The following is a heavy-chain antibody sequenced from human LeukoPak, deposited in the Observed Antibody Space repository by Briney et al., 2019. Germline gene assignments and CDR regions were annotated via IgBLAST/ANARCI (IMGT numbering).Heavy chain of an antibody. CDR2: ISGSGGST. Sequence: PGGSLRLSCAASGFTFSSYAMSWVRQAPGKRLEWVSAISGSGGSTYYADSVKGRFTISRDNSKNTLYLQMNSLRAEDTAVYYCAKDGPITMVRGVILLYYSDYWGQGTLVTVSS. CDR3: AKDGPITMVRGVILLYYSDY. J-gene: IGHJ4*02. V-gene: IGHV3-23*01. CDR1: GFTFSSYA. D-gene: IGHD3-10*01.